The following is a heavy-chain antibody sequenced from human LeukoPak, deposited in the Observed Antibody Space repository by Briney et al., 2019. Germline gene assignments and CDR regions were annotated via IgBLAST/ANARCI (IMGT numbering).Heavy chain of an antibody. CDR1: AFTFSSYA. D-gene: IGHD4-11*01. CDR3: AKAGRGGDSDYSDYYYFHGR. Sequence: GGSLRLXCAASAFTFSSYAMSWVRQAPGKGLEWVSALSGSGGSTYYADSVKGRFTISRDNSKNTLYLQMTSLRADDTAVYYCAKAGRGGDSDYSDYYYFHGRLGQRDHGHRLL. V-gene: IGHV3-23*01. CDR2: LSGSGGST. J-gene: IGHJ6*03.